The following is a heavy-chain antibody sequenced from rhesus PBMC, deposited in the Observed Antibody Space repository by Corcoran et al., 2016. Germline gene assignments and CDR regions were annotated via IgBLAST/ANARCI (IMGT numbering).Heavy chain of an antibody. D-gene: IGHD6-31*01. CDR3: ARVDSSGWGFDY. V-gene: IGHV4S10*01. J-gene: IGHJ4*01. CDR1: GGSIRGSYR. CDR2: ISGSSTRT. Sequence: QVQLQEPGPGGVKPSETLSLTCAVSGGSIRGSYRWSWISQPPRKGLEWIGYISGSSTRTNYNPSLKSRATISKAPCKNRFSLKLSSVTAADAAVYYCARVDSSGWGFDYWGQGVLVTVSS.